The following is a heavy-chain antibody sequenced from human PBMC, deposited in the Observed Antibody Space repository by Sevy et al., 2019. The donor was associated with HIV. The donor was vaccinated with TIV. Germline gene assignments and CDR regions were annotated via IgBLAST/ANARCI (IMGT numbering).Heavy chain of an antibody. Sequence: GESLKISCAASGFSFSSYWMHWVRQAPGKGLEWVANIKQDESEKYYVASVKGRFTISRDNAMNSVYLQMNSLRPEDTAIYYCARGNSGSFDYWGQGTLVTVSS. CDR2: IKQDESEK. D-gene: IGHD3-22*01. CDR1: GFSFSSYW. CDR3: ARGNSGSFDY. V-gene: IGHV3-7*04. J-gene: IGHJ4*02.